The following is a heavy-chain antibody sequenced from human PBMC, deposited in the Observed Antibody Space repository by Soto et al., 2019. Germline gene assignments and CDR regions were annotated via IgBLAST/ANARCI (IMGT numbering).Heavy chain of an antibody. V-gene: IGHV1-69*01. CDR2: IIPIFGTA. CDR1: GGTFSSYA. Sequence: QVQLVQSGAEVKKPGSSVKVSCKASGGTFSSYAISWVRQAPGQGLEWMGGIIPIFGTANYAQKFQGRVTITADESTSTAYMELSSLRSEDTAVYYCARGSKLTRDCSSTSCFLAYGMDVWGQGTTVTVSS. J-gene: IGHJ6*02. CDR3: ARGSKLTRDCSSTSCFLAYGMDV. D-gene: IGHD2-2*01.